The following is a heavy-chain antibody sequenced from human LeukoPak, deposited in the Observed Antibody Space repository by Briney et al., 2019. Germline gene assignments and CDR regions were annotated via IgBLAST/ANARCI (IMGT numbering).Heavy chain of an antibody. Sequence: GGSLRLSCAASGFTFNRNAINWVRQAPGKGLEWVSTIGGSGDKTFYADSVKGRFTISRDNSKNMLHLQMSSLTGEDTALYYCVRRGDASGGWGDHDYWGQGALVTVSS. J-gene: IGHJ4*02. CDR1: GFTFNRNA. D-gene: IGHD6-19*01. CDR2: IGGSGDKT. V-gene: IGHV3-23*01. CDR3: VRRGDASGGWGDHDY.